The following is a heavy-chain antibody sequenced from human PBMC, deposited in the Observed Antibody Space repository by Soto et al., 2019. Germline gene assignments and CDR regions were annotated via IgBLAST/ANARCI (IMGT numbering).Heavy chain of an antibody. V-gene: IGHV3-9*01. D-gene: IGHD1-20*01. Sequence: PGGSLRLSCAASGFTFDDYAMHWVRQAPGKGLEWVSGISWNSGSIGYADSVKGRFTISRDNAKNSLYLQMNSLRAEDTALYYCAKVRYDYLDYWGQGTLVTVSS. J-gene: IGHJ4*02. CDR3: AKVRYDYLDY. CDR2: ISWNSGSI. CDR1: GFTFDDYA.